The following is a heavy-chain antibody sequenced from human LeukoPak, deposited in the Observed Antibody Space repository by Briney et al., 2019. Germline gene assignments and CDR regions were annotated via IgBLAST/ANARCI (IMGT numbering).Heavy chain of an antibody. Sequence: GGSLRLSCAASGFTVSSNYVSWVRQAPGKGLEWVSVIYSGGSTYYADSVKGRFTISRDNSKNTLYLQMNSLRAEDTAVYYCARDTYYYDSSGLYYFDYWGQGTLVTVSS. CDR3: ARDTYYYDSSGLYYFDY. V-gene: IGHV3-66*01. J-gene: IGHJ4*02. D-gene: IGHD3-22*01. CDR1: GFTVSSNY. CDR2: IYSGGST.